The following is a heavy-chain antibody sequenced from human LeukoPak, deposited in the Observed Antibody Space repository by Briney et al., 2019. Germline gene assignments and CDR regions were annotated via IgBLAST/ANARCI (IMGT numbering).Heavy chain of an antibody. V-gene: IGHV1-24*01. D-gene: IGHD2-2*01. CDR1: GYTLTELS. CDR2: FDPEDGET. Sequence: ASVKVSCKVSGYTLTELSMHWVRQAPGEGLEWMGGFDPEDGETIYAQKFQGRVTMTEDTSTDTAYMELSSLRSEDTAVYYCATSYCSSTSCPQVDAFDIWGQGTMVTVSS. J-gene: IGHJ3*02. CDR3: ATSYCSSTSCPQVDAFDI.